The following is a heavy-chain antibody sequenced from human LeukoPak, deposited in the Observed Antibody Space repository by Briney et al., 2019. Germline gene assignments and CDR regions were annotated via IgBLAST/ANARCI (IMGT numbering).Heavy chain of an antibody. CDR1: GFTFSNYV. Sequence: GGSLRLSCVVSGFTFSNYVMHWVRQAPGKGLEWVAVMSYDGSNSYYADSVKGRFTISRDNSKNTLYLQMNSLRSEDTAVYYCARGTTMVRGVPYFDYWGQGTLVTVSS. CDR3: ARGTTMVRGVPYFDY. J-gene: IGHJ4*02. D-gene: IGHD3-10*01. V-gene: IGHV3-30*04. CDR2: MSYDGSNS.